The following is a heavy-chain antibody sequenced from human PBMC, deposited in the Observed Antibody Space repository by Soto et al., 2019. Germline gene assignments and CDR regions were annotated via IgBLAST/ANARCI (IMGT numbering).Heavy chain of an antibody. V-gene: IGHV5-10-1*01. CDR2: IDPSDSQA. J-gene: IGHJ4*02. CDR1: GYSFAGYW. CDR3: ARQIYDSDTGPNFQYYFDS. D-gene: IGHD3-22*01. Sequence: GESLKISCKGSGYSFAGYWITWVRQKPGKGLEWMGRIDPSDSQAYYSPSFRGHVTISVTRSITTVFLQWSSLRASDTAMYYCARQIYDSDTGPNFQYYFDSWGQGTPVTVSS.